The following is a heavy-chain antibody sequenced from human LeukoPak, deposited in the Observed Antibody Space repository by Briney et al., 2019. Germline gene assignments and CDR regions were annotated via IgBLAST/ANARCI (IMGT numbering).Heavy chain of an antibody. CDR2: INHSGST. Sequence: SETLSLTCAVYGGSFSGYYWSWIRQPPGKGLEWIGEINHSGSTNYNPSLKSRVTISVDTSKNQFSLKLSSVTAADTAVYYCATKGDELHNYYYYYYMDVWGKGTTVTVSS. CDR3: ATKGDELHNYYYYYYMDV. J-gene: IGHJ6*03. CDR1: GGSFSGYY. V-gene: IGHV4-34*01. D-gene: IGHD2-15*01.